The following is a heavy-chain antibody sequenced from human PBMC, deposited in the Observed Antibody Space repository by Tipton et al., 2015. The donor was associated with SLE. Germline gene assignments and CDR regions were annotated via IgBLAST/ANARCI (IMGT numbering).Heavy chain of an antibody. V-gene: IGHV3-11*04. D-gene: IGHD6-19*01. CDR2: ISSSGSTI. CDR1: GFTFSDYY. Sequence: SLRLSCAASGFTFSDYYMSWIRQSPGKGLEWVSYISSSGSTIKYADSVKGRVTISRDNVDNSLYLQMNNLRAEDTAVYYCARHHGSGWLYGLDVWGQGTTVTVSS. CDR3: ARHHGSGWLYGLDV. J-gene: IGHJ6*02.